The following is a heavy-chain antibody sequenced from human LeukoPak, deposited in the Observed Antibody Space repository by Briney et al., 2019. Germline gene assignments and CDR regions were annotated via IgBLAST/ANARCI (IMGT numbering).Heavy chain of an antibody. J-gene: IGHJ4*02. V-gene: IGHV3-21*01. Sequence: GGSLRLSCAVSGFTFSSYAMSWVRQAPGKGLEWVSSISSSSDIYYADSVKGRLTISRDNAKNTLYLQMNSLRAEDTAVYYCARGGYHAYYLDYWGQGSLVTVSS. CDR1: GFTFSSYA. CDR3: ARGGYHAYYLDY. D-gene: IGHD5-18*01. CDR2: ISSSSDI.